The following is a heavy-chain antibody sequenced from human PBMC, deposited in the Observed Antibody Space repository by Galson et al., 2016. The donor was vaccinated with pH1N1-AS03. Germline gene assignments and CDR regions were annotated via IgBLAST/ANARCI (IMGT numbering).Heavy chain of an antibody. J-gene: IGHJ4*02. Sequence: SLRLSCAASGFPFSTYAMHWVRQAPGKGLEWVAVISNDGRNKIYADSVKGRFTISRDSSKNILYLEMNSLRAEDTAVYYCARASRWLQIGFDYWGQGTLVTVSS. CDR1: GFPFSTYA. CDR3: ARASRWLQIGFDY. CDR2: ISNDGRNK. V-gene: IGHV3-30-3*01. D-gene: IGHD5-24*01.